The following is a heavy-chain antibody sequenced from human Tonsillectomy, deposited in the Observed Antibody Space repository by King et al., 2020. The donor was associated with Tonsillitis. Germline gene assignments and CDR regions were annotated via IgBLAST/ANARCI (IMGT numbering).Heavy chain of an antibody. V-gene: IGHV3-30-3*01. J-gene: IGHJ4*02. CDR2: ISYDGSNK. Sequence: QVQLVESGGGVVQPGRSLRLSCAVSGFTFSRYAIHWVRQAPGKGLEWVTFISYDGSNKYYADSVKGRFTISRDNLKNKLYLQMNSLRAEDTAVYYCARGISLFGAPLDYWGQGTLVTVSS. CDR1: GFTFSRYA. D-gene: IGHD3-16*01. CDR3: ARGISLFGAPLDY.